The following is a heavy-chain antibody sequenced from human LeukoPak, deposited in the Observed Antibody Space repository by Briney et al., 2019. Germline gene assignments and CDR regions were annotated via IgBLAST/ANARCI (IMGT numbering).Heavy chain of an antibody. D-gene: IGHD3-9*01. V-gene: IGHV4-4*07. J-gene: IGHJ4*02. CDR3: ARVTSYYSGDFDF. Sequence: SETLSLTCTVSGGSISSYYWSWIRQPAGTALEWIGRIYTSGTITYNPSLKSRVTMSVDTSKNQFSLKLSSVTAADTAVYYCARVTSYYSGDFDFWGQGTLVTVSS. CDR1: GGSISSYY. CDR2: IYTSGTI.